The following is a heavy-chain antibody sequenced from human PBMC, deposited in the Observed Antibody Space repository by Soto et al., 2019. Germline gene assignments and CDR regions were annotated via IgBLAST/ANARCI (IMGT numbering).Heavy chain of an antibody. D-gene: IGHD2-15*01. CDR2: INSDGSST. Sequence: EVQLVESGGGLVQPGGSLRLSCAASGFTFSSYWMHWVRQAPGKGLVWVSRINSDGSSTSYAASVKGRFTSSRDNAKNTLYRQMNSLRAEDTAVYYCVRTSLVVAAATREDYWGQGTLVTVSS. J-gene: IGHJ4*02. CDR1: GFTFSSYW. CDR3: VRTSLVVAAATREDY. V-gene: IGHV3-74*01.